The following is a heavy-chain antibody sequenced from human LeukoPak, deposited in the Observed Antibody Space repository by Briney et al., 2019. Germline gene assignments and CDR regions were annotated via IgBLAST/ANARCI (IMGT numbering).Heavy chain of an antibody. Sequence: PSETLSLTCAVYDGPFSGYYWNWIRQPPGKGLEWIGEINHSGSTNYNPSLKSRVTISVDTSKKQFSLKLSSVTAADTAVYYCARVACSAGGCRYWYFDLWGRGTLVTVSS. D-gene: IGHD2-15*01. CDR1: DGPFSGYY. CDR2: INHSGST. V-gene: IGHV4-34*01. J-gene: IGHJ2*01. CDR3: ARVACSAGGCRYWYFDL.